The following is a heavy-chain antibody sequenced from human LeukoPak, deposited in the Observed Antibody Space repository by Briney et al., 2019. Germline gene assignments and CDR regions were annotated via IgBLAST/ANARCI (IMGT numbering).Heavy chain of an antibody. Sequence: GESLKISCKGSGYSFTTYWIGWVRQMPGKGLEWMGIIYPGDSDTRYSPSFQGQVTISADKTISTAYLQWTSLKASDTAMYYCARRIVGATDWFDPWGQGTLVTVSS. CDR2: IYPGDSDT. CDR1: GYSFTTYW. V-gene: IGHV5-51*01. CDR3: ARRIVGATDWFDP. J-gene: IGHJ5*02. D-gene: IGHD1-26*01.